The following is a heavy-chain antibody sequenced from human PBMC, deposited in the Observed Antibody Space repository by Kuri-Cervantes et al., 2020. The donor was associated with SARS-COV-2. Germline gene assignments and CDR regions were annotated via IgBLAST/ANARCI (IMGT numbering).Heavy chain of an antibody. CDR1: GFTFSNYG. Sequence: GGSLRLSCAASGFTFSNYGMQWVRQAPGKGLEWVALIWYDGSKKYYAESVKGRFTISRDDPKNTLYLQVNSLRAEDTAVYYCAKIPFYDSSGYYSNYWGQGTLVTVSS. V-gene: IGHV3-30*02. D-gene: IGHD3-22*01. CDR2: IWYDGSKK. J-gene: IGHJ4*02. CDR3: AKIPFYDSSGYYSNY.